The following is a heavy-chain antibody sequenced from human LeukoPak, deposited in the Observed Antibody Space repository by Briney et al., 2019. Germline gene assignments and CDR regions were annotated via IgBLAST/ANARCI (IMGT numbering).Heavy chain of an antibody. Sequence: SETLSLTCTVSGGSISSSSYYWGWIRQPPGKGLEWIGSIYYSGSTYYNPSLKSRVTISVDTSKNQFSLKLSSVTAADTAVYYCARDGGRTSSDAVEIWGQGTMVIVSS. V-gene: IGHV4-39*07. CDR3: ARDGGRTSSDAVEI. J-gene: IGHJ3*02. D-gene: IGHD2-2*01. CDR2: IYYSGST. CDR1: GGSISSSSYY.